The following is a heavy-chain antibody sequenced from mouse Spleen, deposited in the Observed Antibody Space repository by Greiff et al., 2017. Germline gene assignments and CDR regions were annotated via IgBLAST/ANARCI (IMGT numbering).Heavy chain of an antibody. CDR3: ARRVITYWYFDV. J-gene: IGHJ1*01. V-gene: IGHV5-9-3*01. Sequence: EVQLVESGGGLVQPGGSLKLSCAASGFTFSSYAMSWVRQTPEKRLEWVATLSNGGSYTYYPDSVQGRFTISRDNAKNTLYLQMSSLRSEDTAMYYCARRVITYWYFDVWGAGTTVTVSS. CDR2: LSNGGSYT. D-gene: IGHD2-4*01. CDR1: GFTFSSYA.